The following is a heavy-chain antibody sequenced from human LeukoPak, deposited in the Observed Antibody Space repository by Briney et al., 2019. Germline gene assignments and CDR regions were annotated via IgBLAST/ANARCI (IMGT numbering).Heavy chain of an antibody. CDR3: ASDNDILTGYYPLDY. CDR1: GYTFTAYY. Sequence: VASVKVSCKASGYTFTAYYMHWVRQAPGQGLEWMGWINPNSGGTNYAQQFQGRATMTRDTSISTAYMELRSLRSDDTAIYYCASDNDILTGYYPLDYWGQGTLVTVSS. V-gene: IGHV1-2*02. CDR2: INPNSGGT. J-gene: IGHJ4*02. D-gene: IGHD3-9*01.